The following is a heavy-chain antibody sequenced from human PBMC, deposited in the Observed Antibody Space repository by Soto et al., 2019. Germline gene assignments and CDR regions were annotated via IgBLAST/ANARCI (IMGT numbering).Heavy chain of an antibody. V-gene: IGHV1-18*04. Sequence: ASVKVSCKASGYTFTSYGISWVRQAPGQGLEWMGWISAYNGNTNYAQKLQGRVTMTTDTSTSTAYMELRSLRSDDTAVYYCARDLYYYDSSGHFDYWGQGTLVTVS. CDR3: ARDLYYYDSSGHFDY. CDR2: ISAYNGNT. J-gene: IGHJ4*02. D-gene: IGHD3-22*01. CDR1: GYTFTSYG.